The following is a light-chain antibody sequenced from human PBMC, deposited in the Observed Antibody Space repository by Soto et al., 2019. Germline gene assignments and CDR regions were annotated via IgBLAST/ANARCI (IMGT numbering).Light chain of an antibody. J-gene: IGKJ3*01. Sequence: DIQMTQSPTSLSACVGDRVTITCRASQDIRYFVAWYQQKPGKAPKLLIYAASTLQSGVPSRFSGSGSGTDFTLTINSLQPEDVATYSCQKYSSVPVFGPGTKVEIK. V-gene: IGKV1-27*01. CDR2: AAS. CDR3: QKYSSVPV. CDR1: QDIRYF.